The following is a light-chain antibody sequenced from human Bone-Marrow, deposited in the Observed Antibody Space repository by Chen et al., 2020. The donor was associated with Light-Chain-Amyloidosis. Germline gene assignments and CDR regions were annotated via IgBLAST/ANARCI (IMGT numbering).Light chain of an antibody. Sequence: YVLTQPPSLSVFPGQSARITCSGDDLPTKYAYCYQQKPGQAPVLVIHRDTERPSGISERFSGSSSGTTATLTISGVQAEDEADYQCQSADSSGTYEVIFGGGTKLTVL. CDR2: RDT. V-gene: IGLV3-25*03. CDR1: DLPTKY. CDR3: QSADSSGTYEVI. J-gene: IGLJ2*01.